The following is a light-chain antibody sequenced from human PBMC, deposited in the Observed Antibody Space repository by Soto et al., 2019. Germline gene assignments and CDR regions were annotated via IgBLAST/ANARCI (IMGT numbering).Light chain of an antibody. CDR3: QQRSNWPLT. V-gene: IGKV3-11*01. J-gene: IGKJ1*01. CDR1: QSVTNY. Sequence: EIVLTQSPATPSLSPGERATLSCRASQSVTNYLAWYQQKPGQAPRLLIYDASNRATGIPARFSGSGSGTDFTLIISSLEPEDFAVYYCQQRSNWPLTFGQGTKVDIK. CDR2: DAS.